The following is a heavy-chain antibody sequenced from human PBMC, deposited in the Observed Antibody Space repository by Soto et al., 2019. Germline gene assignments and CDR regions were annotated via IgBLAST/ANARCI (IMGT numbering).Heavy chain of an antibody. CDR3: ARQRTSVVTQAYFDS. D-gene: IGHD2-21*02. J-gene: IGHJ4*02. Sequence: SETLSLTCTVTGDSINNRSYYWGWIRQPPGKGLEWIGSIYYSGSTYNNPSLKSLVSMSVDTSKNQYSLQLRSVTAADTALYYCARQRTSVVTQAYFDSWGQGSLVTVSS. CDR2: IYYSGST. CDR1: GDSINNRSYY. V-gene: IGHV4-39*01.